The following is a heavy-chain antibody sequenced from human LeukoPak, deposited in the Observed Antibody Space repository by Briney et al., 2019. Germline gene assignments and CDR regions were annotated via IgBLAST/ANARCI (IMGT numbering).Heavy chain of an antibody. CDR3: ATLPVGTGDY. V-gene: IGHV3-33*01. J-gene: IGHJ4*02. D-gene: IGHD7-27*01. CDR1: GFIFSNYG. CDR2: IWYDGSNK. Sequence: PGGSLRLSRAASGFIFSNYGMHWVRQTPGKGLEWVAVIWYDGSNKYYADSVKGRFTISRDNSKNKVYLQMNSLRAEDLAVYYCATLPVGTGDYWGQGTLVTVSS.